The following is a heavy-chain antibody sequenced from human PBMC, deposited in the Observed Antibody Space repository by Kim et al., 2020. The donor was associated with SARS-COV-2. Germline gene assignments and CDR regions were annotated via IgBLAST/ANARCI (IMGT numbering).Heavy chain of an antibody. V-gene: IGHV5-51*01. CDR3: ARVGELELSGGCYFDY. J-gene: IGHJ4*02. D-gene: IGHD1-7*01. Sequence: FQGQVTISADQSISTAYLQWSSLKASDTAMYYCARVGELELSGGCYFDYWGQGTLVTVSS.